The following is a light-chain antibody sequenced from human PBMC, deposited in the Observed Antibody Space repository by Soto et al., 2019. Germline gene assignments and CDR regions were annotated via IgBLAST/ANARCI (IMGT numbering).Light chain of an antibody. CDR3: QQYNNWPPSYT. Sequence: EIVMTQSPGTLYVSPGERATLSCRASQSVSSNLAWYQQKPGQAPRLLIYGASTRATGIPVRFSGSGSGTEFTLTISSLQSEDFAVYHCQQYNNWPPSYTFGQGTKLEIK. CDR1: QSVSSN. V-gene: IGKV3-15*01. CDR2: GAS. J-gene: IGKJ2*01.